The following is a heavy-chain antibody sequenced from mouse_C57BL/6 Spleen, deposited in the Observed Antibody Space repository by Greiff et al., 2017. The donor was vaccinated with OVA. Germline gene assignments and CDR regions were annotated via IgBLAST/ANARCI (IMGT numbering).Heavy chain of an antibody. Sequence: EVHLVESGGGLVQPKGSLKLSCAASGFTFNTYAMHWVRQAPGKGLEWVSRIRSKSSNYATYYDDSVKDRFTISRVDSQSMLYLQMNNLTTEDTAVYYCVCDGWLAYWGQGTLVTVSA. J-gene: IGHJ3*01. CDR2: IRSKSSNYAT. CDR3: VCDGWLAY. V-gene: IGHV10-3*01. CDR1: GFTFNTYA.